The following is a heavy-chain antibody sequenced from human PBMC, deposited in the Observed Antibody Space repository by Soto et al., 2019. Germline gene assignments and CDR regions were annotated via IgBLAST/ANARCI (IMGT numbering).Heavy chain of an antibody. CDR1: GFTFSSYG. J-gene: IGHJ3*02. CDR2: IWYDGSNK. CDR3: ARDYYDSSGYYHDAFDI. V-gene: IGHV3-33*01. Sequence: GGSLRLSCAASGFTFSSYGMHWVRQAPGKGLEWVAAIWYDGSNKYYADSVKGRFTISRDNSKNTLYLQMNSLRAEDTAVYYCARDYYDSSGYYHDAFDIWGQGTMVTVSS. D-gene: IGHD3-22*01.